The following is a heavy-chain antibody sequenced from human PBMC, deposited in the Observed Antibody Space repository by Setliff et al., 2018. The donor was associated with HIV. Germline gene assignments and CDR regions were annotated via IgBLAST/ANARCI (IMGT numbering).Heavy chain of an antibody. CDR2: INPNSGGT. V-gene: IGHV1-2*02. CDR1: GYTFTGYY. CDR3: ARDLDIVVVVAATEYGRDV. Sequence: ASVKVSCKASGYTFTGYYMHWVRQAPGQGLEWMGWINPNSGGTNYAQKFQGRVTMTRDTSISTAYMELSRLRSDDTAVYYCARDLDIVVVVAATEYGRDVWGQGTTVTV. D-gene: IGHD2-15*01. J-gene: IGHJ6*02.